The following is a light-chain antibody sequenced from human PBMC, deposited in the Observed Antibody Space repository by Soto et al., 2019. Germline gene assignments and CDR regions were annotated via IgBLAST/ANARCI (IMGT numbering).Light chain of an antibody. CDR3: QHDNDLHLT. CDR1: QSVATN. CDR2: GAY. J-gene: IGKJ1*01. Sequence: ENVRTQSAASLSGSPGERVTRSCMSRQSVATNLAWYQQKPGQAPRLLISGAYIRATGIPDRFIGGGLGPECTLTITSLQSEDFAVYYCQHDNDLHLTFGQGTKVEIK. V-gene: IGKV3-15*01.